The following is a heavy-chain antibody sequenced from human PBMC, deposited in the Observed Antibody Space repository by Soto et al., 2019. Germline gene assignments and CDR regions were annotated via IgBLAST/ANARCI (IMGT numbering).Heavy chain of an antibody. J-gene: IGHJ5*02. CDR1: DYTFAAYW. Sequence: PGESVKISCKGFDYTFAAYWIGWVPQMPGKGLEWMGVINPRDSDVKYSPPFEGQVTISADKSINTAFLQWRSLKASDTAVYYCARDGCGSTSCFNPWGQGILVTVSS. CDR3: ARDGCGSTSCFNP. V-gene: IGHV5-51*01. D-gene: IGHD2-2*01. CDR2: INPRDSDV.